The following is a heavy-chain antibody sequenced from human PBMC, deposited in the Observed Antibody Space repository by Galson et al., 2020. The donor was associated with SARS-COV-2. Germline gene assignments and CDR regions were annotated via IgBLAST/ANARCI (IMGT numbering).Heavy chain of an antibody. D-gene: IGHD6-19*01. CDR3: ARDLAVAGIPPEYFQH. Sequence: GESLKISCAASGFTFSSYGMHWVRQAPGKGLEWVAVIWYDGSNKYYADSVKGRFTISRDNSKNTLYLQMNSLRAEDTAVYYCARDLAVAGIPPEYFQHWGQGTLVTVSS. J-gene: IGHJ1*01. CDR1: GFTFSSYG. V-gene: IGHV3-33*01. CDR2: IWYDGSNK.